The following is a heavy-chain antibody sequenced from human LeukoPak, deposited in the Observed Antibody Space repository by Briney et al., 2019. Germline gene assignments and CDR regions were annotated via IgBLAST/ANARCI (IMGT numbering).Heavy chain of an antibody. CDR1: GYSFTSYW. CDR3: ASGGVHAGIAAADGAFDI. CDR2: IYPSDSDT. D-gene: IGHD6-13*01. Sequence: GESLEISCKGSGYSFTSYWIGWVRQMPGKGLEWMGIIYPSDSDTRYSPSFQGQVTISADKSISTAYLQWSSLKASDTAMYYCASGGVHAGIAAADGAFDIWGQGTMVTVSS. V-gene: IGHV5-51*01. J-gene: IGHJ3*02.